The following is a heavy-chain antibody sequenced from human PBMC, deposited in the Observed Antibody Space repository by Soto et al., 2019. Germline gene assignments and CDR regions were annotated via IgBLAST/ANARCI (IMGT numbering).Heavy chain of an antibody. CDR3: TRAPLGIIVAPDF. D-gene: IGHD3-22*01. CDR1: GYTFTSYA. CDR2: INAGNGDT. V-gene: IGHV1-3*01. J-gene: IGHJ4*02. Sequence: ASVKVSCKASGYTFTSYAMHWVRQAPGQGLEWMGWINAGNGDTKYSQKFQGRVTMTRDTSTSTVYMELSSLRSEDTAVYYCTRAPLGIIVAPDFWGQGTLVTVSS.